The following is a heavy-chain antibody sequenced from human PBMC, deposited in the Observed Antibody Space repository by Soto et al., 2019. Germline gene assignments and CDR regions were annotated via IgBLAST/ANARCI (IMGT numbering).Heavy chain of an antibody. CDR3: ARGPTYSYDYIWGSYRYTEYGY. D-gene: IGHD3-16*02. CDR1: GGSFSGYY. V-gene: IGHV4-34*01. CDR2: INHSGST. J-gene: IGHJ4*02. Sequence: PSETLSRTCAVYGGSFSGYYWSWIRQPPGKGLEWIGEINHSGSTNYNPSLKSRVTISVDTSKNQFSLKLSSVTAADTAVYYCARGPTYSYDYIWGSYRYTEYGYWGQGTLVTVSS.